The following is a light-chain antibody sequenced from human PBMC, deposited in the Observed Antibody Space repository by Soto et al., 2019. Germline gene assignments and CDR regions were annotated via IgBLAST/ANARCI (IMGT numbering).Light chain of an antibody. CDR2: DAS. V-gene: IGKV3-11*01. Sequence: EIVLTQSPGTLSLSLGERATLSCRASQRVSSYLAWYQQKPGQAPRLLIYDASNRATGIPPRFSGSGSGTDFTLTISSLKPEDFAVYYCQQRINWPRTFGQGTKVEIK. CDR1: QRVSSY. J-gene: IGKJ1*01. CDR3: QQRINWPRT.